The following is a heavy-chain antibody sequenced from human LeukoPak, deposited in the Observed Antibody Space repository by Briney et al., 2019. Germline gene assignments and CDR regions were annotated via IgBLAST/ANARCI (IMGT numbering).Heavy chain of an antibody. CDR1: GGSISSYY. CDR3: ARSAPYCSGGSCYHY. J-gene: IGHJ4*02. V-gene: IGHV4-59*01. D-gene: IGHD2-15*01. CDR2: IYYGGST. Sequence: SETLPLTCTVSGGSISSYYWSWIRQPPGKGLEWIGYIYYGGSTNYNPSLKSRVTISVDTSKNQFSLKLSSVTAADTAVYYCARSAPYCSGGSCYHYWGQGTLVTVSS.